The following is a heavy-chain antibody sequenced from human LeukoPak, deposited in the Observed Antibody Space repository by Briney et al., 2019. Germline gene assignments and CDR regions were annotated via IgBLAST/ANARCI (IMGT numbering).Heavy chain of an antibody. D-gene: IGHD3-10*01. CDR2: INDSGGRT. J-gene: IGHJ6*03. V-gene: IGHV3-23*01. CDR1: GFTFSSYG. Sequence: GGSLRLSCAASGFTFSSYGMSWVRQAPGKGLEWVSSINDSGGRTYYADSVKGRFTISRDNSKNTLYLQLNSLRAEDTAVYYCARVYYGSGSLHYYYYYMDVWGKGTTVTISS. CDR3: ARVYYGSGSLHYYYYYMDV.